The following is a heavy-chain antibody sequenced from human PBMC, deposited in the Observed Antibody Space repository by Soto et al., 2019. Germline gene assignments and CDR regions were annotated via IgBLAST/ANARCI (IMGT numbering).Heavy chain of an antibody. CDR2: ISGSGGST. CDR3: AKDSEDIVLMVYAFTFDY. CDR1: GFTFSSYA. J-gene: IGHJ4*02. D-gene: IGHD2-8*01. Sequence: EVQLLESGGGLVQPGGSLRLSCAASGFTFSSYAMSWVRQAPGKGLEWVSAISGSGGSTYYADSVKGRFTISRDNSKNTLYLQMNSLRAEDTAVYYCAKDSEDIVLMVYAFTFDYWGQGTLVTVSS. V-gene: IGHV3-23*01.